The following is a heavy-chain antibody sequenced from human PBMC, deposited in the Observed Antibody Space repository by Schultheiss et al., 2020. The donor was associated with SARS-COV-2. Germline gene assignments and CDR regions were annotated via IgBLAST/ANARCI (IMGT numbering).Heavy chain of an antibody. D-gene: IGHD1-26*01. J-gene: IGHJ4*02. CDR3: ARIVGATTGVDS. CDR2: IYYSGSS. V-gene: IGHV4-59*01. Sequence: SETLSLTCTVSGGSISSYYWTWNRQPPGKGLEWIGYIYYSGSSSYNPSLKSRVTISIDRSKNQFSLKLSSVTAADTAVYYCARIVGATTGVDSWGKGTLVTVSS. CDR1: GGSISSYY.